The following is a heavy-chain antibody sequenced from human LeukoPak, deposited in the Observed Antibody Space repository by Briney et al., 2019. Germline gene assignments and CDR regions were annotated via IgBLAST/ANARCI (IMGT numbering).Heavy chain of an antibody. CDR1: GYTFTSYY. Sequence: ASVKVSCKASGYTFTSYYMHWVRQAPGQGLEWMGWMNPNSGNTGYAQKFQGRVTMTRNTSISTAYMELSSLRSEDTAVYYCARGRRVHSYGFNNWFDPWGQGTLVTVSS. V-gene: IGHV1-8*02. D-gene: IGHD5-18*01. J-gene: IGHJ5*02. CDR2: MNPNSGNT. CDR3: ARGRRVHSYGFNNWFDP.